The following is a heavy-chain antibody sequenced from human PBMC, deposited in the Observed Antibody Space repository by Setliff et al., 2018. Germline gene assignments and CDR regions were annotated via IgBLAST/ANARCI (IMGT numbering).Heavy chain of an antibody. D-gene: IGHD2-2*01. J-gene: IGHJ4*02. CDR1: GGSISSHY. Sequence: SETLSLTCTVSGGSISSHYWSWIRQPPGKGLEWIGSIYYSGGTNYNPSLKSRVTISVDTSKNQFSLKLSSVTAADTAVYYCAREQYQLLFLTARGEFDYWGQGTLVTVSS. CDR2: IYYSGGT. CDR3: AREQYQLLFLTARGEFDY. V-gene: IGHV4-59*11.